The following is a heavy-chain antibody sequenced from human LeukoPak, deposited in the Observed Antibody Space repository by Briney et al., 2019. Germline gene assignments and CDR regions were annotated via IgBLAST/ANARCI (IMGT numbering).Heavy chain of an antibody. CDR3: ARDSVTRGAFDI. CDR1: GFTFSSYS. D-gene: IGHD4-17*01. Sequence: GGSLRLSCAASGFTFSSYSMNWVRQAPGKGLEWVSYISSSSTIYYADTVKGRFTISRDNAKISLYLQMNSLRAEDTAVYYCARDSVTRGAFDIWGQGTMVTVSS. J-gene: IGHJ3*02. V-gene: IGHV3-48*01. CDR2: ISSSSTI.